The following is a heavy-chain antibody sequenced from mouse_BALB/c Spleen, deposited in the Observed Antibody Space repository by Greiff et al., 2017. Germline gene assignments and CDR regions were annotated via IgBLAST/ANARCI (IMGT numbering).Heavy chain of an antibody. D-gene: IGHD1-1*01. CDR2: IYPGNSDT. CDR1: GYSFTSYW. J-gene: IGHJ2*01. Sequence: VQLQQSGTVLARPGASVKMSCKASGYSFTSYWMHWVKQRPGQGLEWIGAIYPGNSDTSYNQKFKGKAKLTAVTSASTAYMELSSLTNEDSAVYYCTITTASYYFDYWGQGTTLTVSS. V-gene: IGHV1-5*01. CDR3: TITTASYYFDY.